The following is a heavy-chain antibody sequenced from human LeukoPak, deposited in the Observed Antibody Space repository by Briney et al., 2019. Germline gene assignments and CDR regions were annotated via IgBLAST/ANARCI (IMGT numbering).Heavy chain of an antibody. CDR1: GFTFSSYG. J-gene: IGHJ3*02. Sequence: GRSLRLSCAASGFTFSSYGMHWVRQAPGKGLEWVAVISYDGSNKYYADSVKGRFTISRDNSKNTLYLQMNSLRAEDTAVYYCARGGSPPTVAGTSDDAFDIWGQGTMVTVSS. D-gene: IGHD6-19*01. CDR3: ARGGSPPTVAGTSDDAFDI. CDR2: ISYDGSNK. V-gene: IGHV3-30*03.